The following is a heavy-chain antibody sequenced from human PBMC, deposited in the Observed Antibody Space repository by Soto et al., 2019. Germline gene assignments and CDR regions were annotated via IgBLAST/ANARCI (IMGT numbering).Heavy chain of an antibody. J-gene: IGHJ4*02. CDR2: ISAYNGNT. CDR3: ARDRYHYYGSGSYPSPHFDY. V-gene: IGHV1-18*01. CDR1: GYTFTSYG. D-gene: IGHD3-10*01. Sequence: SMKVSCKASGYTFTSYGISWVRPAPGQGLEWMGWISAYNGNTNYAQKLQGRVTMTTDTSTSTAYMELRSLRYDDTDEYYCARDRYHYYGSGSYPSPHFDYWGQGTLVTVSS.